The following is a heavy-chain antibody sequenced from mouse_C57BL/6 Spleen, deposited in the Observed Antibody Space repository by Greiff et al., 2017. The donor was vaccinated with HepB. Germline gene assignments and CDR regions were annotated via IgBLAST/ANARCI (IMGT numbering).Heavy chain of an antibody. D-gene: IGHD2-1*01. CDR1: GYAFSSSW. J-gene: IGHJ2*01. CDR2: IYPGDGDT. V-gene: IGHV1-82*01. Sequence: QVQLQQSGPELVKPGASVKISCKASGYAFSSSWMNWVKQRPGKGLEWIGRIYPGDGDTNYNGKFKGKATLTADKSSSTAYMQLSSLTSEDSAVYFGAIYYGTLFDYGGKGTTLTVAT. CDR3: AIYYGTLFDY.